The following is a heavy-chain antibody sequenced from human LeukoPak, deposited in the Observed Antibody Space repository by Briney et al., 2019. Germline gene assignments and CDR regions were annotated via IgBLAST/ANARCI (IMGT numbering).Heavy chain of an antibody. CDR1: GDSISTSNSY. CDR2: IYYSGNA. D-gene: IGHD4-17*01. CDR3: ARDGGMTTVTTSWFDP. Sequence: SETLSLTCSVSGDSISTSNSYWGWIRQPPGKGLEWIGSIYYSGNAYYNASLKSRVTISVDTSKNQFSLKLSSVTAADTAVYYCARDGGMTTVTTSWFDPWGQGTLVTVSS. J-gene: IGHJ5*02. V-gene: IGHV4-39*07.